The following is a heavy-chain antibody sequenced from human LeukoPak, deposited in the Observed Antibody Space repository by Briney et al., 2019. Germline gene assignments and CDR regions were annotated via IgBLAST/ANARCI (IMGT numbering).Heavy chain of an antibody. J-gene: IGHJ4*02. D-gene: IGHD3-10*01. CDR1: GGSIRSSTYY. Sequence: PSETPSLTCAVSGGSIRSSTYYWGWIRQSPGKGLEWIGSFSYSGSTNYNPSLKSRITISIDTSNNHFSLKLSSVTAADTAVYYCARHYYYGSGKYVPFDHWGQGTLVTVSS. V-gene: IGHV4-39*01. CDR2: FSYSGST. CDR3: ARHYYYGSGKYVPFDH.